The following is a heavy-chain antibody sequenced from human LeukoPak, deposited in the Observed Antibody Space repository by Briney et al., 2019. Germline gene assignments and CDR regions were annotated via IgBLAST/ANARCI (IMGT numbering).Heavy chain of an antibody. Sequence: GASVKVSCKASGYTFTSYGISWVRQAPGQRLGWMGWISAYNGDTNYAQKLQGRVTMTTDTSTSTAYMELRSLRSDDTAVYYCARGGPAPHRITLIVVASSTDAFDIWGQGTMVTVSS. CDR1: GYTFTSYG. J-gene: IGHJ3*02. D-gene: IGHD3-22*01. CDR2: ISAYNGDT. CDR3: ARGGPAPHRITLIVVASSTDAFDI. V-gene: IGHV1-18*01.